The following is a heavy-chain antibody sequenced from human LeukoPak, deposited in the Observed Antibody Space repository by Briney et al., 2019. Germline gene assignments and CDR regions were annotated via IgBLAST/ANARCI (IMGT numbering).Heavy chain of an antibody. V-gene: IGHV4-4*07. J-gene: IGHJ6*03. D-gene: IGHD2-21*02. CDR1: GASVSRES. CDR2: IYDTGST. CDR3: ARNGFRTYCGTGCYSDYMDV. Sequence: SETLSLTCTVSGASVSRESWTWIRQPAGKGLEGIGYIYDTGSTTYNPSLQSRLPMSVDTSKNQFSLKLTSVTAADTAVYYCARNGFRTYCGTGCYSDYMDVWGNGATVTVSS.